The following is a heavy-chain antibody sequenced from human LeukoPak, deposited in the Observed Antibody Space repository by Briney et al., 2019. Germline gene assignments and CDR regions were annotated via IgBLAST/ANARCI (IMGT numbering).Heavy chain of an antibody. CDR2: IIPIFGTA. CDR3: ASFFYSGYDSLDY. CDR1: GGTFSSYA. V-gene: IGHV1-69*13. Sequence: SVKVSRKASGGTFSSYAISWVRQAPGQGLEWMGGIIPIFGTANYAQKFQGRVTITADESTSTAYMELSSLRSEDTAVYYCASFFYSGYDSLDYWGQGTLVTVSS. J-gene: IGHJ4*02. D-gene: IGHD5-12*01.